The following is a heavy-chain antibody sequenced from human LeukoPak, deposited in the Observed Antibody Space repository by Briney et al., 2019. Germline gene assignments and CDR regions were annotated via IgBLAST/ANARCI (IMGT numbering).Heavy chain of an antibody. CDR3: ARAAWRGTNSRDAFDI. Sequence: SETLSLTCTVSGGSISSSNYYWGWIRQPPGKGLECIGSVYYSGTTYYNSSLKSRITISLDTSKNQFSLELSSVTAADTAVYYCARAAWRGTNSRDAFDIWGLGTVVTVSS. V-gene: IGHV4-39*07. D-gene: IGHD4/OR15-4a*01. J-gene: IGHJ3*02. CDR1: GGSISSSNYY. CDR2: VYYSGTT.